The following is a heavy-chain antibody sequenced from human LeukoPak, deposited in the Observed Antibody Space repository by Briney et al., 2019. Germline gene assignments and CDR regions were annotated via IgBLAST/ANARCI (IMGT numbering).Heavy chain of an antibody. D-gene: IGHD3-9*01. CDR3: ARGRYYDILTGWTDYYYGMDV. CDR2: MNPNSGNT. V-gene: IGHV1-8*01. CDR1: GYTFTSYD. Sequence: ASVKVSCKASGYTFTSYDINWVRQATGQGLEWMGWMNPNSGNTGYAQKFQGRVTMTRNTSISTAYMGLSSLRSEDTAVYYCARGRYYDILTGWTDYYYGMDVWGQGTTVTVSS. J-gene: IGHJ6*02.